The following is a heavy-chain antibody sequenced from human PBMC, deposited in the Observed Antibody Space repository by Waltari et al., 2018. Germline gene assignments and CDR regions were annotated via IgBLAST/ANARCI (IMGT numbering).Heavy chain of an antibody. J-gene: IGHJ4*02. V-gene: IGHV4-59*11. Sequence: QVQLQESGPGLVKPSETLSLTCTVSGGSISSHYWSWIRQPPGKGLEWIGYIYYSGSTNYNPSLKSRVTISVDTSKNQFSLKLSSVTAADTAVYYCARGGRWLQSTLDYWGQGTLVTVSS. CDR2: IYYSGST. CDR3: ARGGRWLQSTLDY. D-gene: IGHD5-12*01. CDR1: GGSISSHY.